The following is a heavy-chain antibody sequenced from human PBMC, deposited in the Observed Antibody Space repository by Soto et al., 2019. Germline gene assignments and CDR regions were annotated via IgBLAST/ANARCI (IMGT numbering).Heavy chain of an antibody. CDR2: ISSSSGYT. Sequence: QMQLVESGGGLVKPGGSLRLSCVASGFTFNDYYMSWIRQAPGKGLEWVSYISSSSGYTNYADSVKGRFTISRDNARNPLYLKMTGLGAGDPAVYSVARGGTTVTDFWGQGTLVTVSS. D-gene: IGHD4-17*01. CDR1: GFTFNDYY. CDR3: ARGGTTVTDF. J-gene: IGHJ4*02. V-gene: IGHV3-11*05.